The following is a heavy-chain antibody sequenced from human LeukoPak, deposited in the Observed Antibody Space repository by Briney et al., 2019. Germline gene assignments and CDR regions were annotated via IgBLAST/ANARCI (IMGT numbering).Heavy chain of an antibody. V-gene: IGHV1-69*13. Sequence: SVKVSCKASGGTFSSYAISWVRQTPGQGLEWMGGIIPIFGTANYAQKFQGRVTITADESTSTAYMELSSLRSEDTAVYYCARGERYQLLPIYYYYGMDAWGQGTTVTVSS. CDR1: GGTFSSYA. D-gene: IGHD2-2*01. CDR3: ARGERYQLLPIYYYYGMDA. J-gene: IGHJ6*02. CDR2: IIPIFGTA.